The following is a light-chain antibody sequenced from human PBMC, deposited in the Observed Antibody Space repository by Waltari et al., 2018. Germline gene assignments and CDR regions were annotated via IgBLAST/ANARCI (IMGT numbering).Light chain of an antibody. Sequence: SYVLTQPPSESVAPGQTAHIKCLGNNIGDKRVHLFRQKAGQAPVLVIYEDSDRPSGIPERFSGSNSGDTATLTISRVEAGDEAAYFCRVWDTRRDHPVFGGGTKLTVL. CDR1: NIGDKR. V-gene: IGLV3-21*02. J-gene: IGLJ3*02. CDR2: EDS. CDR3: RVWDTRRDHPV.